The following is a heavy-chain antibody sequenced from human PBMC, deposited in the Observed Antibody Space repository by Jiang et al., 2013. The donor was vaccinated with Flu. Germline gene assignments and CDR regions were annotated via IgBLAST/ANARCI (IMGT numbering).Heavy chain of an antibody. Sequence: SVKVSCKASGYTFTSYGISWVRQAPGQGLEWMGWISAYNGNTNYAQKLQGRVTMTTDTSTSTAYMELRSLRSDDTAVYYCARRPIESYGGNADYFDYWGQGTLVTVSS. V-gene: IGHV1-18*01. CDR3: ARRPIESYGGNADYFDY. D-gene: IGHD4-23*01. J-gene: IGHJ4*02. CDR1: GYTFTSYG. CDR2: ISAYNGNT.